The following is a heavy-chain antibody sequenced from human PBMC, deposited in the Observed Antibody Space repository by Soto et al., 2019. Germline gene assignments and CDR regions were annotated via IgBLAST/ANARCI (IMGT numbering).Heavy chain of an antibody. CDR2: IYPGDSDT. CDR3: ARFSMVRGVIVDY. D-gene: IGHD3-10*01. Sequence: GESLKISCKGSGYSFTSYWIGWVRQMPGKDLEWMGIIYPGDSDTRYSPSFQGQVTISADKSISTAYLQWSSLKASDTAMYYCARFSMVRGVIVDYWGQGTLVTVSS. V-gene: IGHV5-51*01. J-gene: IGHJ4*02. CDR1: GYSFTSYW.